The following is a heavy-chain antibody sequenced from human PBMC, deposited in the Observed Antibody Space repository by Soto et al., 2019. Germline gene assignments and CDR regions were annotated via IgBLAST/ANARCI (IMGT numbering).Heavy chain of an antibody. D-gene: IGHD6-19*01. CDR2: ISYDGSNK. V-gene: IGHV3-30*18. CDR3: AKDRGEQWLVFDY. Sequence: QVQLVESGGGVVQPGRSLRLSCAASGFTFSSCGMHWVRQAPGKGLEWVAVISYDGSNKYYADSVKGRFTISRDNSKNTLYLQMNSLRAEDTAVYYCAKDRGEQWLVFDYWGQGTLVTVSS. J-gene: IGHJ4*02. CDR1: GFTFSSCG.